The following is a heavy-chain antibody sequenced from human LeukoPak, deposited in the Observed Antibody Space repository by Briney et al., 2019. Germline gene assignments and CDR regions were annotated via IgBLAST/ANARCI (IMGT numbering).Heavy chain of an antibody. J-gene: IGHJ6*02. CDR3: ARGLVRGVAYYGLDV. V-gene: IGHV3-30-3*01. D-gene: IGHD3-10*01. Sequence: PGMSLRLSCAASGFSFSSYAMHWVRQAPGEGLEWVAVIPYDGNNNYYADSVKDRFTISRDNSKNTLYLQMNSLRPEDTAIYHCARGLVRGVAYYGLDVWGQGTTVTVSS. CDR2: IPYDGNNN. CDR1: GFSFSSYA.